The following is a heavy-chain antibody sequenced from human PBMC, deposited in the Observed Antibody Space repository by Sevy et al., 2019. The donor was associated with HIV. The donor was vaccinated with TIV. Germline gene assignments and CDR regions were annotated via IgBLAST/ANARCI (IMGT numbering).Heavy chain of an antibody. CDR3: ARDRFWGVVRGVIGYY. Sequence: GGSLRLSCTASGFTLSSYWMSWVRQAPGKGLEWVANIKQDGSEKYYVDSVKGRFTISRDNAKNSLYLQMNSLRAEDTAVYYCARDRFWGVVRGVIGYYWGQGTLVTVSS. CDR1: GFTLSSYW. V-gene: IGHV3-7*01. J-gene: IGHJ4*02. CDR2: IKQDGSEK. D-gene: IGHD3-10*01.